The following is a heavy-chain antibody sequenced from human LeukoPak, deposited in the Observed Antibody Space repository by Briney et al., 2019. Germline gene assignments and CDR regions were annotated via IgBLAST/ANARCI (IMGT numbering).Heavy chain of an antibody. D-gene: IGHD6-19*01. Sequence: PGGSRRLSCTASGFAFSVYAMSWLRQPPGKGLEWVSTINANSGTTSYAASVRGRFTISRDNSKNTLYLQLNTLRADDTATYYCAKPISGGLAVTADWFHPWGQGTLVAVSS. CDR3: AKPISGGLAVTADWFHP. CDR2: INANSGTT. V-gene: IGHV3-23*01. J-gene: IGHJ5*01. CDR1: GFAFSVYA.